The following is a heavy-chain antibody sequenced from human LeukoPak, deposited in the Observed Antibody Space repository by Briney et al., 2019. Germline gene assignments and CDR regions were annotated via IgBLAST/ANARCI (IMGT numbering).Heavy chain of an antibody. CDR1: GFTFSSYG. Sequence: PGGSLRLSCAASGFTFSSYGMHWVRQAPGKGLEWVAIMWYDGSNKYYTDSVKGRFTISRDNSENTLYLQMNSLRVEDTAVYYCAREDTALVIAYWGQGTLVTVSS. CDR2: MWYDGSNK. J-gene: IGHJ4*02. D-gene: IGHD5-18*01. CDR3: AREDTALVIAY. V-gene: IGHV3-33*01.